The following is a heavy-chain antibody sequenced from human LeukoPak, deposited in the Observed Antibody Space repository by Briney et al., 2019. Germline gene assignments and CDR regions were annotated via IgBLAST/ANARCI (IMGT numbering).Heavy chain of an antibody. D-gene: IGHD3-3*01. CDR2: IKQDGSEK. CDR3: ARDSRVSDYDFWSGYYKGNFDY. CDR1: GFTFSSYW. Sequence: GGSLRLSCAASGFTFSSYWMSWVRQAPGKGLEWVANIKQDGSEKYYVDSVKGRFTISRDNAKNSLYLQMNSLRAEDTAVYYCARDSRVSDYDFWSGYYKGNFDYWGQGTLVTVSS. J-gene: IGHJ4*02. V-gene: IGHV3-7*01.